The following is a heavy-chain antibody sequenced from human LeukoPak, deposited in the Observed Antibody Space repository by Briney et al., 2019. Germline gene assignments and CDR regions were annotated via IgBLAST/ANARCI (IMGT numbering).Heavy chain of an antibody. D-gene: IGHD1-26*01. V-gene: IGHV3-72*01. Sequence: GGSLRLSCAASGFSFSDHYMDWVRLAPGKGLEWVGRIKNKANSYGTDYAASVKGRFTLSRDDSKDSLYMQMNSLRSEDTALYYCTRVRLGAATRYFDYWGQGTLVTVSS. CDR1: GFSFSDHY. CDR2: IKNKANSYGT. CDR3: TRVRLGAATRYFDY. J-gene: IGHJ4*02.